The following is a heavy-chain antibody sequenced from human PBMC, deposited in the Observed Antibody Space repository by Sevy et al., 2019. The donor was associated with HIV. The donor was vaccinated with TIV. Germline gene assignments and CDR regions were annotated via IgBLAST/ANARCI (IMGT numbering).Heavy chain of an antibody. CDR1: GFTFSTYT. Sequence: GGSLRLSCAASGFTFSTYTMNWVRQAPGKGLEWVSAISGSGGSTYYADSVKGRFTISRDKSKNTPYLQMNNLRAEDTAVYYCAKGDSTFYGRDVWGQGTTVTVSS. J-gene: IGHJ6*02. V-gene: IGHV3-23*01. CDR3: AKGDSTFYGRDV. CDR2: ISGSGGST. D-gene: IGHD6-13*01.